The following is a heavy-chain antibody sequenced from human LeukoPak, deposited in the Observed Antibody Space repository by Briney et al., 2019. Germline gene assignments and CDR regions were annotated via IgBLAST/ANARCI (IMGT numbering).Heavy chain of an antibody. J-gene: IGHJ4*02. CDR2: ISGDGGST. D-gene: IGHD3-22*01. Sequence: GGSLRLSCAASGFTFDDCAMHWVRQAPGKGLEWVSLISGDGGSTYYADSVKGRFTISRDNSKNSLYLQMNSLRTEDTALYYCAKDRYYDSSGYLPYWGQGTLVTVSS. CDR3: AKDRYYDSSGYLPY. V-gene: IGHV3-43*02. CDR1: GFTFDDCA.